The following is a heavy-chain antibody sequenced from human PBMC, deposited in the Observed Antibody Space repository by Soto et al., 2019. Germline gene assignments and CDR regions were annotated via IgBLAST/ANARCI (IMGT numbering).Heavy chain of an antibody. J-gene: IGHJ4*02. Sequence: LRLSCAASGFTFSIYAMSWVRQAPGKGLEWVSTIGGSGGGTTYADFVRGRLTISRDNSRNTLYLQMNSLRAEDTAVYYCAKDAPGSGWLSDYWGRGTLVTVSS. D-gene: IGHD3-22*01. CDR3: AKDAPGSGWLSDY. CDR1: GFTFSIYA. V-gene: IGHV3-23*01. CDR2: IGGSGGGT.